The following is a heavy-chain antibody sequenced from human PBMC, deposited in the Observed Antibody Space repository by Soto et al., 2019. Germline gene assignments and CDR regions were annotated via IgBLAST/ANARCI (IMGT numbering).Heavy chain of an antibody. CDR2: IIPILGTA. D-gene: IGHD3-10*01. CDR1: GGTFSSYA. V-gene: IGHV1-69*01. Sequence: QVKLGQSGAEVKKPGSSVKVSCKASGGTFSSYAISWVRQAPGQGLEWIGGIIPILGTANYAQKFQGRVTITADESTSTAYMELSSLRSEDTAVYYCAREGEAKIDYWGQGTLVTVSS. CDR3: AREGEAKIDY. J-gene: IGHJ4*02.